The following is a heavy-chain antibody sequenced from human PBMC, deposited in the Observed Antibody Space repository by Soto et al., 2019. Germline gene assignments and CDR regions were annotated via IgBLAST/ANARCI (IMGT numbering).Heavy chain of an antibody. CDR3: ARHRLAHYMDV. J-gene: IGHJ6*03. CDR1: GGSISSSSYY. V-gene: IGHV4-39*01. Sequence: SETLSLTCTISGGSISSSSYYWGWIRQPPGKGLEWIGSIYYSGSTYYNPSLKSRVTISVDTSKNQFSLKLSSVTAADTAVYYCARHRLAHYMDVWGKGTTVTFSS. CDR2: IYYSGST.